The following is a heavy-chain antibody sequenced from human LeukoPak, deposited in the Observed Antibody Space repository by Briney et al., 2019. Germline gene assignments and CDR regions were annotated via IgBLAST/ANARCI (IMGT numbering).Heavy chain of an antibody. Sequence: SVKVSCKASGGTFSSYAISWVRQAPGQGLEWMGGIIPIFGTANYAQKFQGRVTITADESTSTAYMELSSLRSEDTAVYYCARDTSGSYYWFDPWGQGTLVTVSS. V-gene: IGHV1-69*01. CDR3: ARDTSGSYYWFDP. D-gene: IGHD1-26*01. CDR2: IIPIFGTA. CDR1: GGTFSSYA. J-gene: IGHJ5*02.